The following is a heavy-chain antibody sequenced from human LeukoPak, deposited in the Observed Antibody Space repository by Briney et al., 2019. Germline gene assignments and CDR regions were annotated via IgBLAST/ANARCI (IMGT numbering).Heavy chain of an antibody. CDR1: GFTFSSYG. CDR2: ISGSGGST. J-gene: IGHJ4*02. V-gene: IGHV3-23*01. Sequence: GGSLRLSCAASGFTFSSYGMSWVRQAPGKGLEWVSAISGSGGSTYYADSVKGRVTISRDNSKNTLYLQVNSLRVEDTAVYYCAKDRLGAMMYFDFWGQGTLVAVSS. D-gene: IGHD1-26*01. CDR3: AKDRLGAMMYFDF.